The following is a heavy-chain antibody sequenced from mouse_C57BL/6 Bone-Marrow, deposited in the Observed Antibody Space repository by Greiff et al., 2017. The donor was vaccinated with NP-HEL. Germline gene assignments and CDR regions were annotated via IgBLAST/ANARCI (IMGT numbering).Heavy chain of an antibody. Sequence: QVQLQQPGAELVKPGASVKLSCKASGYTFTSYWMHWVKQRPGQGLEWIGMIHPNSGSTNYNEKFKSKATLTVDKSSSTAYMQLSSLTSEDSAVYYCARNYYYGRSGDYWGQGTTLTVSS. CDR1: GYTFTSYW. J-gene: IGHJ2*01. V-gene: IGHV1-64*01. CDR2: IHPNSGST. D-gene: IGHD1-1*01. CDR3: ARNYYYGRSGDY.